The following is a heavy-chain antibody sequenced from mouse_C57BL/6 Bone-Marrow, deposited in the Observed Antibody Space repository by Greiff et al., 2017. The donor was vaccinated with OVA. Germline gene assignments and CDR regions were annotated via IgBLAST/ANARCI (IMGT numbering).Heavy chain of an antibody. CDR2: IDPSDSYT. Sequence: QVQLQQPGAELVRPGTSVKLSCKASGYTFTSYWMHWVQQRPGQGLEWIGVIDPSDSYTNYTQKFKGKATLTVDTSSSTAYMQLSSLTSEDAAEEYCAIRRGLAYWGKGTLVTVSA. CDR1: GYTFTSYW. J-gene: IGHJ3*01. V-gene: IGHV1-59*01. CDR3: AIRRGLAY.